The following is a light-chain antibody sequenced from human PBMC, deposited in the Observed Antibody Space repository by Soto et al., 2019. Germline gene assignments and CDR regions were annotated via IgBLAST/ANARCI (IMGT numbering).Light chain of an antibody. CDR2: EVS. J-gene: IGLJ1*01. CDR3: NSYTSKSTGV. Sequence: QSALTQPASVSGSPGQSINISCTGTSSDVGGYNYVSWYQQHPGKAPKLIIYEVSNRPSGVSNRFSGSKSGNTASLTISGLQAEDEADYYCNSYTSKSTGVFGTRTQVTVL. CDR1: SSDVGGYNY. V-gene: IGLV2-14*01.